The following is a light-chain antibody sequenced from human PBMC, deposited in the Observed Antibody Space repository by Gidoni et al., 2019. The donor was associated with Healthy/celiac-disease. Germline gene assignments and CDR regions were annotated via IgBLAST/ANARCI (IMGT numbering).Light chain of an antibody. V-gene: IGKV3-15*01. CDR3: QQYNNWPPWT. CDR2: DAS. CDR1: QSVSKN. J-gene: IGKJ1*01. Sequence: EIVMTQSPATLSVSPGERATLSCRASQSVSKNLAWYQQKPGQAPSLLIYDASTRATGIPPRFSGSGSGTEFTLTISSLQSEDFAVYSCQQYNNWPPWTFXQXTKVEI.